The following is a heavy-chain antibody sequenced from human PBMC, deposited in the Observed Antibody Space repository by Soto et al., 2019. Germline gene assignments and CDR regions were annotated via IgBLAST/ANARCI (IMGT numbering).Heavy chain of an antibody. Sequence: ASVKVSCKASGYTFTSYGISWVRQAPGQGLEWMGWISAYNGNTNYAQKLQGRVTMTTDTSTSTAYMELRSLRSDDTAVYYCASFRAGDYYYYYGMDVWGQGAKVTVSS. CDR2: ISAYNGNT. D-gene: IGHD4-17*01. CDR3: ASFRAGDYYYYYGMDV. CDR1: GYTFTSYG. V-gene: IGHV1-18*01. J-gene: IGHJ6*02.